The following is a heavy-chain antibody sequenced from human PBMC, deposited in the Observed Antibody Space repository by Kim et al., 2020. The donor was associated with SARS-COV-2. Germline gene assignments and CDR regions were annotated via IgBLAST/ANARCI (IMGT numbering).Heavy chain of an antibody. D-gene: IGHD4-17*01. CDR2: SKSKTDGGTT. J-gene: IGHJ4*02. CDR3: TMSAGFTVTTGRYGSDY. Sequence: GGSLRLSCAASGFTFSNAWMSWVRQAPGKGLEWVGRSKSKTDGGTTDYAAPVKGRFTISRDDSKNTLYLQMNSLKTEDTAVYYCTMSAGFTVTTGRYGSDYWGQGALATVS. V-gene: IGHV3-15*01. CDR1: GFTFSNAW.